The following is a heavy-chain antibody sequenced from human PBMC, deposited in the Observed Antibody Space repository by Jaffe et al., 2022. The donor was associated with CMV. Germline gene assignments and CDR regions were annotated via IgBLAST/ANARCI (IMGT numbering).Heavy chain of an antibody. CDR1: GFTFSDHY. Sequence: EVQLVESGGTLVQPGGSLRLSCAASGFTFSDHYMDWVRQAPGKGLEWVGRIRNKANSYTTEYAASVKGRFTVSADDSKTSLYLQMNSLRIEDTAVYYCGRAARYGDGWYINSWGRGTLVTVSS. V-gene: IGHV3-72*01. J-gene: IGHJ4*02. D-gene: IGHD6-25*01. CDR2: IRNKANSYTT. CDR3: GRAARYGDGWYINS.